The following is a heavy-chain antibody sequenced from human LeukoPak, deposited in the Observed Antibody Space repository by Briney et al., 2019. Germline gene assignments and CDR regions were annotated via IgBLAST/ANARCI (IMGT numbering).Heavy chain of an antibody. CDR1: GFSFSGNA. D-gene: IGHD6-13*01. CDR2: VGGDEKT. CDR3: AKRHSGSSWFPVDY. V-gene: IGHV3-23*01. Sequence: GGSLRLSCAASGFSFSGNAMSWVRQVPGRGLEWVSGVGGDEKTHYADFVRGRFTISRDNSKSTLYLQMDSLRAEDSAVYYCAKRHSGSSWFPVDYWGQGTLVTVSS. J-gene: IGHJ4*02.